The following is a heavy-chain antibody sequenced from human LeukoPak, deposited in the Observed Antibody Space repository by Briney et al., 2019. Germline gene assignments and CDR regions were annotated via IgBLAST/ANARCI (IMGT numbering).Heavy chain of an antibody. CDR1: GFTFSNYA. J-gene: IGHJ1*01. D-gene: IGHD3-22*01. Sequence: GGSLRLSCAASGFTFSNYAMTWVRQAPGKGLQWVSAITGSGGSTYYADSVKGRFTIYRDNSKNTLYLQMNSLRAEDTAVYYCAKGLHYHDSSGYYRAEYFQHWGQGTLVTVSS. CDR3: AKGLHYHDSSGYYRAEYFQH. V-gene: IGHV3-23*01. CDR2: ITGSGGST.